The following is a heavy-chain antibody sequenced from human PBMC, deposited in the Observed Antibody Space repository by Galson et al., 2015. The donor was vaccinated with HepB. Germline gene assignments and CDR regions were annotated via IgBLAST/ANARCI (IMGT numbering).Heavy chain of an antibody. CDR1: GFRFSDYG. J-gene: IGHJ4*02. CDR2: IAYDGINR. V-gene: IGHV3-30*18. CDR3: AKCLGSGASCYKATIDY. D-gene: IGHD2-2*02. Sequence: SLRLSCAASGFRFSDYGMHWVRQAPGKGLEWVAVIAYDGINRHYADSVKGRFTISRDSSKNTMVLEMNSLRADDTAFYHCAKCLGSGASCYKATIDYWGQGTLVTVSS.